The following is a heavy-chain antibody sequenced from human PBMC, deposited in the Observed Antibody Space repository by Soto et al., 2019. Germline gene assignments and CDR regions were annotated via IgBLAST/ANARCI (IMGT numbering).Heavy chain of an antibody. Sequence: SVKVSCKASGGTFSSYAISWVRQAPGQGLEWMGGIIPIFGTANYAQKFQGRVTITADESTSTAYMELSSLRSEDTAVYYCATYSYGPHYFDYWGQGTLVTVSS. J-gene: IGHJ4*02. CDR2: IIPIFGTA. D-gene: IGHD5-18*01. CDR1: GGTFSSYA. CDR3: ATYSYGPHYFDY. V-gene: IGHV1-69*13.